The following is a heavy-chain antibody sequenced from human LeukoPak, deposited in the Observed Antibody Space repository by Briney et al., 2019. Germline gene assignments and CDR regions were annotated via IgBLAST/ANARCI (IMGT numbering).Heavy chain of an antibody. Sequence: SETLSLTCAVYGGSFSGYYWSWIRQPPGKGLEWIGEINHSGSTNYNPSLKSRVTISVDTSKNQFSLKLSSVTAADTAVYYCARGGITGTTDYFDFWGQGALVTVSS. J-gene: IGHJ4*02. V-gene: IGHV4-34*01. D-gene: IGHD1-7*01. CDR3: ARGGITGTTDYFDF. CDR1: GGSFSGYY. CDR2: INHSGST.